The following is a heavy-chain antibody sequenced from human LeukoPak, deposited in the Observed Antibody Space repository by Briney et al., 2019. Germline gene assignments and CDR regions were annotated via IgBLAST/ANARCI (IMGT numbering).Heavy chain of an antibody. CDR1: GYTFTSYY. CDR3: ARDRVGDTYGYYYGIDV. D-gene: IGHD5-18*01. J-gene: IGHJ6*02. CDR2: INPSGGST. V-gene: IGHV1-46*01. Sequence: ASVKVSCKASGYTFTSYYMHCVRQAPGQGPEWMGIINPSGGSTSYAQKFQGRVTMTTDTSTSTVYMELSSLRSEDTAVYYCARDRVGDTYGYYYGIDVWGQGTTVTVSS.